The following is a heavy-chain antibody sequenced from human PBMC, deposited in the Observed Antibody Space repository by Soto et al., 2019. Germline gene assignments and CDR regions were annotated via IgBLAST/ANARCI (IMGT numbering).Heavy chain of an antibody. J-gene: IGHJ4*02. CDR2: ISTYNGNT. Sequence: AVKVSCKASGYTFTSYGISWVRQAPGQGLEWMGLISTYNGNTNYAQKLQGRVTMTTDTSTSTAYMELRSLRSDDTAVYYCAVETTLDYWGQGTLVTVYS. CDR3: AVETTLDY. V-gene: IGHV1-18*01. CDR1: GYTFTSYG. D-gene: IGHD1-7*01.